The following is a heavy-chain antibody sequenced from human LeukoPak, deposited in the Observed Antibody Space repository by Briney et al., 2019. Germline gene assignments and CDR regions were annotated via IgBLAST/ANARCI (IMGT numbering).Heavy chain of an antibody. D-gene: IGHD1-26*01. V-gene: IGHV3-23*01. CDR3: AKAFRIVGIGNPDDAFDV. J-gene: IGHJ3*01. Sequence: GGSLRLSCAASGFTFNKYAMNWVRQPPGKGLEWVSSIAGTGGSTYYADSVKGRFTLSRDNSENTLYLQLNSLRAEDSGIYYCAKAFRIVGIGNPDDAFDVWGQGTVVTVP. CDR2: IAGTGGST. CDR1: GFTFNKYA.